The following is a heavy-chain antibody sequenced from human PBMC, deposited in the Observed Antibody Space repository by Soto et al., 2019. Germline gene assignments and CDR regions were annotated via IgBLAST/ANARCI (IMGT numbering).Heavy chain of an antibody. V-gene: IGHV4-4*07. Sequence: QVQLQESGPGLVKHSETLSLTCSVSGGSINNYYWSWIRQSDGKGLEWIGRISTSGSTNYNPFLKSRITMSVDTSKNQFSLKLSAVTAADTAVYYCAGSVAGTGDFDRWGQGTLITVSS. J-gene: IGHJ4*02. CDR2: ISTSGST. CDR3: AGSVAGTGDFDR. D-gene: IGHD6-19*01. CDR1: GGSINNYY.